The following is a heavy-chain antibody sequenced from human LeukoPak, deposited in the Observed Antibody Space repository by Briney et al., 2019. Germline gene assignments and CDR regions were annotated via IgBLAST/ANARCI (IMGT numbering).Heavy chain of an antibody. D-gene: IGHD3-9*01. V-gene: IGHV3-21*01. CDR3: AKEATATYYDILTGMYYFDY. CDR2: ISSSSSYI. CDR1: GFTFSSYS. Sequence: PGGSLRLSCAASGFTFSSYSMNWVRQAPGKGLEWVSSISSSSSYIYYADSVKGRFTISRDNAKNSLYLQMNSLRAEDTAVYYCAKEATATYYDILTGMYYFDYWGQGTLVTVSS. J-gene: IGHJ4*02.